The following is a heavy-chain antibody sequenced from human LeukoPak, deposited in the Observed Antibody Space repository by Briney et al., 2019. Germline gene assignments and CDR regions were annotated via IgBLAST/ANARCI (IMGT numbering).Heavy chain of an antibody. CDR1: GGSFSGYY. V-gene: IGHV4-34*01. D-gene: IGHD3-16*01. J-gene: IGHJ3*02. CDR2: IYHSGST. Sequence: PSETLSLTCGVDGGSFSGYYWNWIRQPPGKGLEWIGEIYHSGSTNYNPSLKSRVTISVDKSKNQFSLKLSSVTAADTAVYYCARVGDPPLGGDAFDIWGQGTMVTVSS. CDR3: ARVGDPPLGGDAFDI.